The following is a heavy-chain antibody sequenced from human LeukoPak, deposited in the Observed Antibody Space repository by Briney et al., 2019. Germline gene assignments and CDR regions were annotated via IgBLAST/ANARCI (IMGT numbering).Heavy chain of an antibody. J-gene: IGHJ3*02. CDR2: ISGSGGRT. D-gene: IGHD6-19*01. Sequence: GGSLRLSCAVSGFTFSRYAMSWVRQAPGKGLEWVSAISGSGGRTYYADSVKGRFTISRDNSKNTLYLQMNSLRAEDTAVYYCAKDLVAVAGTQTFAFDIWGQGTMVTVPS. CDR3: AKDLVAVAGTQTFAFDI. V-gene: IGHV3-23*01. CDR1: GFTFSRYA.